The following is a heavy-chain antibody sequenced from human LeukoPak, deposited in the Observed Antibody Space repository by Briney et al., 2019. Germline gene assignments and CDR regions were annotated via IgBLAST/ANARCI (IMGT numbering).Heavy chain of an antibody. CDR3: ARGGRVLWFGEGTNWFDP. Sequence: ASVKVSCKASGYTFTGYYTHWVRQAPGQGLEWMGWINPNSGGTNYAQKFQGRVTMTRDTSISTAYMELSRLRSDDTAVYYCARGGRVLWFGEGTNWFDPWGQGTLVTVSS. V-gene: IGHV1-2*02. CDR1: GYTFTGYY. D-gene: IGHD3-10*01. CDR2: INPNSGGT. J-gene: IGHJ5*02.